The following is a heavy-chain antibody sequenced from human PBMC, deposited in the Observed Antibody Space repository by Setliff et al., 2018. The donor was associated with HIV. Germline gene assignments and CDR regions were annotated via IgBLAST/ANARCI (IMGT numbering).Heavy chain of an antibody. CDR3: ERGIAAAGSRYWYFDL. Sequence: SETLSLTCAVSGYSISSGYYWGWIRQPPGKGLEWIGSIYHSGSTYYNPSLKSRVTISVDTSKNQFSLKLSSVNAADTAVDDCERGIAAAGSRYWYFDLWGRGTLVTVSS. D-gene: IGHD6-13*01. CDR1: GYSISSGYY. V-gene: IGHV4-38-2*01. CDR2: IYHSGST. J-gene: IGHJ2*01.